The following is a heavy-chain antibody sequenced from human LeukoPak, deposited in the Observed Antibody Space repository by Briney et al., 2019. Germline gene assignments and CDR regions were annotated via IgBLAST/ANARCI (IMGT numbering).Heavy chain of an antibody. Sequence: GGSLRLSCSASGFTFRTYAIHWVRQAPGKRLEYVSAISSNGDNTYYGASVKGRFAISRDNSKNTLYLQMSSLRAEDTAVYYCVRISMGYYDYWGQGTLVTVSS. CDR1: GFTFRTYA. CDR2: ISSNGDNT. J-gene: IGHJ4*02. CDR3: VRISMGYYDY. D-gene: IGHD2/OR15-2a*01. V-gene: IGHV3-64D*06.